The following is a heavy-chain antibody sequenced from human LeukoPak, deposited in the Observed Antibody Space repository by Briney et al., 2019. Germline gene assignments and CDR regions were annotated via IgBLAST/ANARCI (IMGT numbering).Heavy chain of an antibody. CDR3: ARDPTPIAARPFDY. CDR1: GGSISSSSYY. CDR2: IYYSGST. Sequence: SETLSLTCTVSGGSISSSSYYWGWIRQPPGKGLEWIGSIYYSGSTNYNPSLKGRVTISVDTSKNQFSLKVSSVTAADTAVYYCARDPTPIAARPFDYWGQGTLVTVSS. D-gene: IGHD6-6*01. J-gene: IGHJ4*02. V-gene: IGHV4-39*07.